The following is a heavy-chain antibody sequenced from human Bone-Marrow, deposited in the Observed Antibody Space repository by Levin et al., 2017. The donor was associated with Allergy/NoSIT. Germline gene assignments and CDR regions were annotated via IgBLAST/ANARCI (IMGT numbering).Heavy chain of an antibody. D-gene: IGHD6-19*01. Sequence: GGSLRLSCTASGFTFYTSAMTWVRQAPGKALGWVSAIGGSGDITSYADSVKGRFTVSRDNSTNMLFLQMDSLRVEDTAFYYCAKGSSGWFQGMDSWGQGILVTVSS. CDR2: IGGSGDIT. CDR3: AKGSSGWFQGMDS. V-gene: IGHV3-23*01. J-gene: IGHJ4*02. CDR1: GFTFYTSA.